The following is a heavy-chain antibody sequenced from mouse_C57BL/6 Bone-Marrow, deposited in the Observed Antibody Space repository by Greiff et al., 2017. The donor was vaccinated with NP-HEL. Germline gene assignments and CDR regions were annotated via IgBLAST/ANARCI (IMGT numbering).Heavy chain of an antibody. V-gene: IGHV14-2*01. CDR1: GFNIKDYY. CDR2: IDPEDGET. CDR3: ASLLRSQYYYAMDY. D-gene: IGHD1-1*01. Sequence: VQLQQSGAELVKPGASVTLSCTASGFNIKDYYMHWVKQRTEQGLEWIGRIDPEDGETKYAPKFQGKATITADTSSNTAYLQLSSLTSEDTAVYYCASLLRSQYYYAMDYWGQGTSVTVSS. J-gene: IGHJ4*01.